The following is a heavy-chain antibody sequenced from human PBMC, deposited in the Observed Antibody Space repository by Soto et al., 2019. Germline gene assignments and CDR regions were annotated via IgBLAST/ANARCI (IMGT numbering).Heavy chain of an antibody. Sequence: QVQLQESGPGLVKPSETLSLTCTVSGGSISSYYWSWIRQPPEKGLEWTGFIYYSGNTNYNPSLKSRVAISIDTSTNQFSLKLSSVTAADTAVYYCARGYCSGGNCCSRFFDFWGQGTLVTVPS. CDR2: IYYSGNT. CDR3: ARGYCSGGNCCSRFFDF. D-gene: IGHD2-15*01. J-gene: IGHJ4*02. CDR1: GGSISSYY. V-gene: IGHV4-59*08.